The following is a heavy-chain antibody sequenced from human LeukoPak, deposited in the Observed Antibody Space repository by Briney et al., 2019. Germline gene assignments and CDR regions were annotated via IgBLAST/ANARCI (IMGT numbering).Heavy chain of an antibody. V-gene: IGHV4-38-2*02. D-gene: IGHD5/OR15-5a*01. Sequence: PSETLSLTCIVSGYSITSGYHWGWIRQTPGKVLGGIGTMYHSGKINYKPSVKGRVTVSVDTARNQLSLNLDSVTAADTAVFYCASLLGSVSFSDVWGQGILVTVSS. CDR1: GYSITSGYH. CDR3: ASLLGSVSFSDV. J-gene: IGHJ4*02. CDR2: MYHSGKI.